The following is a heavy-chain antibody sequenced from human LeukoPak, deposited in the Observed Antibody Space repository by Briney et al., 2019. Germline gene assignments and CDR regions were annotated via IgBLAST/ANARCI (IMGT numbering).Heavy chain of an antibody. D-gene: IGHD3-16*02. CDR2: IYPGDSDT. J-gene: IGHJ4*02. CDR1: GYSFTSFW. Sequence: GESLKISCKGSGYSFTSFWNGWVRQMPGKGLEWVRIIYPGDSDTRYSPSFQGQVTISADKSISTAYLQWSSLKASDTAMYYCARSHYDYVWGSYRTYYFDYWGQGTLVTVSS. CDR3: ARSHYDYVWGSYRTYYFDY. V-gene: IGHV5-51*01.